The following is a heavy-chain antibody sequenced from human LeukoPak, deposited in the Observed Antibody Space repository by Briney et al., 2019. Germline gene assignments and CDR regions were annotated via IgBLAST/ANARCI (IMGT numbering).Heavy chain of an antibody. V-gene: IGHV3-30*02. Sequence: GGSLRLSCAASGFTFSSYGMHWVRQAPGKGLEWVAFIRYDGSNKYYADSVKGRFTISRDNSKNTLYLQMNSLRAEDTAVYYCARDDVNSGWYSFDYWGQGTLVTVSS. J-gene: IGHJ4*02. CDR2: IRYDGSNK. CDR3: ARDDVNSGWYSFDY. D-gene: IGHD6-19*01. CDR1: GFTFSSYG.